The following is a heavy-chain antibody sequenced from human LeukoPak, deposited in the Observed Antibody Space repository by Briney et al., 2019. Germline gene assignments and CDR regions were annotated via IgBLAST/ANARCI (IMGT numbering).Heavy chain of an antibody. D-gene: IGHD3-22*01. J-gene: IGHJ4*02. V-gene: IGHV1-2*02. CDR3: ARAAYYDSSGYYYSSLGY. CDR2: INPNSGVT. CDR1: GYTFTAYY. Sequence: ASVKVSCKASGYTFTAYYMHWVRQAPGQGPEWMGWINPNSGVTNYAQKFQGRVIMTSDTSISTAYMEFSRLRSDDTAMYYCARAAYYDSSGYYYSSLGYWGQGTLVTVSS.